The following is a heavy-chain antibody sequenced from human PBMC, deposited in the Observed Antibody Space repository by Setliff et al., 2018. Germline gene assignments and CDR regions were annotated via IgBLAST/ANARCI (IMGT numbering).Heavy chain of an antibody. CDR1: GGSISSSSYY. J-gene: IGHJ6*02. D-gene: IGHD2-2*02. CDR2: IYYSGST. Sequence: PSETLSLTCTVSGGSISSSSYYWGWIRQPPGKGLEWIGSIYYSGSTYYNPSLKSRVTISLDTSRNQVSLKLSSVTAADTAVYYCARDRQYCSSTSCYTSYFYYYAMDIWGQGTTVTVSS. V-gene: IGHV4-39*07. CDR3: ARDRQYCSSTSCYTSYFYYYAMDI.